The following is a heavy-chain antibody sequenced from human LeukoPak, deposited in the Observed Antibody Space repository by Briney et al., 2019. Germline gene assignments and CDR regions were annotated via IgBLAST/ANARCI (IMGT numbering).Heavy chain of an antibody. CDR2: IYHSGST. V-gene: IGHV4-30-2*01. Sequence: SETLSLTCTVSGGSISSGGYYWSWIRQPPGKGLEWIGYIYHSGSTYYNPSLKSRVTISVDRSKNQFSLKLSSVTAADTAVYYCARTAALGNYFDYWGQGTLVTVSS. J-gene: IGHJ4*02. CDR3: ARTAALGNYFDY. CDR1: GGSISSGGYY. D-gene: IGHD2-2*01.